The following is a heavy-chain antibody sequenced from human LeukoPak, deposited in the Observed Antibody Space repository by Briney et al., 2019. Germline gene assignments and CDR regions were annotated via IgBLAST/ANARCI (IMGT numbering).Heavy chain of an antibody. V-gene: IGHV4-34*01. J-gene: IGHJ4*02. CDR2: INHSGST. D-gene: IGHD4-17*01. CDR1: GGSISSYY. CDR3: ARGGGYDYGDPFWD. Sequence: SETLSLTCTVSGGSISSYYWSWIRQPPGKGLEWIGEINHSGSTNYNPSLKSRVTISVDTSKNQFSLKLSSVTAADTAVYYCARGGGYDYGDPFWDWGQGTLVTVSS.